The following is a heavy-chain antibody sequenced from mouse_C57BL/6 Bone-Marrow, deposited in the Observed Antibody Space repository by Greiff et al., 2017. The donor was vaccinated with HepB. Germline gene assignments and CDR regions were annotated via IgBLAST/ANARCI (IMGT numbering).Heavy chain of an antibody. CDR2: INYDGSST. V-gene: IGHV5-16*01. Sequence: DVKLVESEGGLVQPGRSMKLSCTASGFTFSDYYMAWVRQVPEKGLEWVANINYDGSSTYYLDSLKSRFIISRDNAKNILYLQMSSLKSEDTATYYCAREGYYYGSSHWYFDVWGTGTTVTVSS. CDR1: GFTFSDYY. J-gene: IGHJ1*03. CDR3: AREGYYYGSSHWYFDV. D-gene: IGHD1-1*01.